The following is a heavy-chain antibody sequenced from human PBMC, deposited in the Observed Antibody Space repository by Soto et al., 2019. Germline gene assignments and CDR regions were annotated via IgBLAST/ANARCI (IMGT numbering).Heavy chain of an antibody. CDR1: GYTFTSYY. V-gene: IGHV1-46*01. J-gene: IGHJ6*02. CDR2: INPSGGST. CDR3: ARDQGFWDTIFGVVTPRYYYYGMDV. Sequence: ASVKVSCKASGYTFTSYYMHWVRQAPGQGLEWMGIINPSGGSTSYAQKFQGRVTMTRDTSTSTVYMELSSLRSEDTAVYYRARDQGFWDTIFGVVTPRYYYYGMDVWGQGTTVTVSS. D-gene: IGHD3-3*01.